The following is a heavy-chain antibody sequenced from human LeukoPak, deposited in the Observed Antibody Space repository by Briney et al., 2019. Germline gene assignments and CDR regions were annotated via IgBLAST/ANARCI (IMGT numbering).Heavy chain of an antibody. CDR3: ARILPWENCSSTSCYGLGYYYGMDV. CDR1: GGSISSYY. Sequence: SETLSLTCTVSGGSISSYYWSWIRQPAGKGLEWIGRIYTSGSTNYNPSLKSRVTMSVDTSKNQFSLKLSSVTAADTAVYYCARILPWENCSSTSCYGLGYYYGMDVWGQGTTVTVSS. V-gene: IGHV4-4*07. D-gene: IGHD2-2*01. J-gene: IGHJ6*02. CDR2: IYTSGST.